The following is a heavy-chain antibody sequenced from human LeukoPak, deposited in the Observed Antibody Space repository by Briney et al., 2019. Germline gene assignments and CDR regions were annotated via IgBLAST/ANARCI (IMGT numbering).Heavy chain of an antibody. CDR3: ARDRGIVVVVAANNWFDP. D-gene: IGHD2-15*01. J-gene: IGHJ5*02. V-gene: IGHV1-69*05. CDR2: IIPIFGTA. CDR1: GGTSSSYA. Sequence: SVKVSCKASGGTSSSYAISWVRQAPGQGLEWVGRIIPIFGTANYAQKFQGRVTITTDESTSTAYMELSSLRSEDTAVYYCARDRGIVVVVAANNWFDPWGQGTLVTVSS.